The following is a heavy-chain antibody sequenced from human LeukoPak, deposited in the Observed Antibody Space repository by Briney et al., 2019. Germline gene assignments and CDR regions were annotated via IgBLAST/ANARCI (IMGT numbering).Heavy chain of an antibody. Sequence: GGSLRLSCAASGFTFSSYWMHWVRQAPGKGLVWVSRIKSDGKTNYADSVKGRFTISRDNAKNTVSLQMNSLRAEDTGVYYCARAPSEIGGYYPEYFRHWGQGALVTVSS. D-gene: IGHD3-22*01. V-gene: IGHV3-74*01. CDR2: IKSDGKT. CDR3: ARAPSEIGGYYPEYFRH. J-gene: IGHJ1*01. CDR1: GFTFSSYW.